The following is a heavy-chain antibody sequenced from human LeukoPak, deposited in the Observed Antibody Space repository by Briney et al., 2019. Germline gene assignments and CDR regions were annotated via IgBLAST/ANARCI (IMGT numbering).Heavy chain of an antibody. CDR1: GFTFSSYA. V-gene: IGHV3-23*01. CDR2: ISGSGGST. J-gene: IGHJ3*02. CDR3: ARGGALDI. Sequence: GGSLRLSCAASGFTFSSYAMSWVRQAPGKGLEWVSAISGSGGSTYYADSVKGRFTISRDSSKNTLYLQMNSLRVEDTALYYCARGGALDIWGQGTMVTVSS.